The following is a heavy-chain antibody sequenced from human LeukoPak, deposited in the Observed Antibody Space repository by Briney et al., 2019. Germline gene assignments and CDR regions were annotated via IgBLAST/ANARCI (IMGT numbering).Heavy chain of an antibody. CDR3: TTRYYDILTGYSPDY. D-gene: IGHD3-9*01. V-gene: IGHV3-15*01. CDR2: IKSKTDGGTT. CDR1: GFTFSNAW. J-gene: IGHJ4*02. Sequence: GGSLRLSCAASGFTFSNAWMSWVRQAPGKWLEWVGRIKSKTDGGTTDYAAPVKGRFTISRDDSKNTLYLQMNSLKTEDTAVYYCTTRYYDILTGYSPDYWGQGTLVTVSS.